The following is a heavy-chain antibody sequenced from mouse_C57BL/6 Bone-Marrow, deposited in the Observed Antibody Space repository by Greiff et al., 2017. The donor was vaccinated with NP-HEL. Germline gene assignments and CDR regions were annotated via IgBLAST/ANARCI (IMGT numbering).Heavy chain of an antibody. Sequence: VQLQQPGAELVMPGASVKLSCKASGYTFTSYWMHWVKHRPGQGLEWIGEIDPSDSYTNYNQKFKGKSTLTVDKSSSTAYIQLSSLTSEDSAVYYRATSWYFDGWGTGTTVTGSS. CDR2: IDPSDSYT. V-gene: IGHV1-69*01. J-gene: IGHJ1*03. CDR3: ATSWYFDG. CDR1: GYTFTSYW.